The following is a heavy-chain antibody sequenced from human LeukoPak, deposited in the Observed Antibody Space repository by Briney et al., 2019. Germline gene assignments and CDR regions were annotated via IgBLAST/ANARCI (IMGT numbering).Heavy chain of an antibody. CDR3: ARIKSSGWGAGMDV. CDR1: GGSISSSSYY. Sequence: PSETLSLTCTVSGGSISSSSYYWGWIRQPPGKGLEWIGSIYYSGSTYYNPSLKSRVTISVDTSKNQFSLKLSSVTAADTAVYYCARIKSSGWGAGMDVWGKGTMVTISS. CDR2: IYYSGST. V-gene: IGHV4-39*07. J-gene: IGHJ6*03. D-gene: IGHD6-19*01.